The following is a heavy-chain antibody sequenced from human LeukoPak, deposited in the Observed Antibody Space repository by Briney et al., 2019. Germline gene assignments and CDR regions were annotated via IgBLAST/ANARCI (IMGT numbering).Heavy chain of an antibody. CDR2: IYTSGST. V-gene: IGHV4-4*07. CDR1: GGSISSYY. Sequence: SETLSLTCTVSGGSISSYYWSWIRQPAGKGPEWIGRIYTSGSTNYNPSLKSRVTMSVDTSKNQFSLKLSSVTAADTAVYYCARGVGYGSGSLSSYYYYMDVWGKGTTVTISS. D-gene: IGHD3-10*01. J-gene: IGHJ6*03. CDR3: ARGVGYGSGSLSSYYYYMDV.